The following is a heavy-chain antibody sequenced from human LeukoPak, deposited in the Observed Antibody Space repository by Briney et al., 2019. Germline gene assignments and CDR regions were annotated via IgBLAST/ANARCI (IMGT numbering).Heavy chain of an antibody. CDR1: GGTFSSYA. D-gene: IGHD5-12*01. J-gene: IGHJ4*02. Sequence: ASVKVSCKASGGTFSSYAISWVRQGPGKGLDWMGGFDPESGKTIYAEKFQGRVSMTEDTSTDTAYMELNSLSSEDTAIYYCATNTYNGYAIDSWGQGTLVTVSS. CDR2: FDPESGKT. CDR3: ATNTYNGYAIDS. V-gene: IGHV1-24*01.